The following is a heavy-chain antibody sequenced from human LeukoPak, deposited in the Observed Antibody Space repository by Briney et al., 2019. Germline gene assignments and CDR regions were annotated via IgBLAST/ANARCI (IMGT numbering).Heavy chain of an antibody. D-gene: IGHD5/OR15-5a*01. Sequence: GGSLRLSCAASGFTFTSYAMHWVRQAPGQRLEWMGWINAGNGNTKYSQEFQGRVTITRDTSASTAYMELSSLRSEDMAVYYCARAGLNVYYYYMDVWGKGTTVTVSS. CDR3: ARAGLNVYYYYMDV. J-gene: IGHJ6*03. V-gene: IGHV1-3*03. CDR1: GFTFTSYA. CDR2: INAGNGNT.